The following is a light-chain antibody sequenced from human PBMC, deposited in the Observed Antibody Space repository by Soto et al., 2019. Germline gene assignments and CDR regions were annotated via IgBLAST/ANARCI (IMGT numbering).Light chain of an antibody. J-gene: IGKJ5*01. V-gene: IGKV3-11*01. Sequence: EVVLTQSPVTLSLSPGERATLSCRASQSFRGLLAWYQQKPGQAPRLLIYDAYNRATGIPPRFSGSGSGKDFTLTITRLEPEDFAVFYCQQYGTSEIIFGQGTRLEIK. CDR2: DAY. CDR3: QQYGTSEII. CDR1: QSFRGL.